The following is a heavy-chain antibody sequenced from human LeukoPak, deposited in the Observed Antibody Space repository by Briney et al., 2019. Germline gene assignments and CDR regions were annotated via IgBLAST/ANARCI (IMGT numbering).Heavy chain of an antibody. J-gene: IGHJ6*02. V-gene: IGHV3-23*01. CDR1: RVTFSNYV. Sequence: LPGGSLRLSCAASRVTFSNYVMSWVRQAPGKGLEWVSAIIGSGSSTYYADSVKGRFTIFRDNSQNTLYLQMNSLRAEDTAVYYCAKAFRSNYYDGMEVWGQGTTVTVSS. CDR3: AKAFRSNYYDGMEV. CDR2: IIGSGSST.